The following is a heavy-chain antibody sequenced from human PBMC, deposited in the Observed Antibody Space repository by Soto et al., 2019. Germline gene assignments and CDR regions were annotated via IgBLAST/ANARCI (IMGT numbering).Heavy chain of an antibody. J-gene: IGHJ6*02. Sequence: ASVKVSCKASGYTFTSYGISWVRQAPGQGLEWLGWISAYNDNTNYAQKLQGRVTLTTDTSTSTAYMELRNLRSDDTAVYFCAREGYYYGSGSYSLPRFYRMGVWGQGTTVTVSS. CDR3: AREGYYYGSGSYSLPRFYRMGV. CDR1: GYTFTSYG. V-gene: IGHV1-18*01. D-gene: IGHD3-10*01. CDR2: ISAYNDNT.